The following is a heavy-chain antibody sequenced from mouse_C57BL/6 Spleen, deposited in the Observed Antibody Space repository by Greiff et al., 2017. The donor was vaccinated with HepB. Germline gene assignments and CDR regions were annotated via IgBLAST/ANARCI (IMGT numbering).Heavy chain of an antibody. CDR1: GYTFTSYG. J-gene: IGHJ2*01. V-gene: IGHV1-81*01. D-gene: IGHD2-3*01. Sequence: VQLQQSGAELARPGASVKLSCKASGYTFTSYGISWVKQRTGQGLEWIGEIYPRSGNTYYNEKFKGKATLTADKSSSTAYMELRSLTSEDSAVYLCARRGGGYSPFDYWGQGTTLTVAS. CDR2: IYPRSGNT. CDR3: ARRGGGYSPFDY.